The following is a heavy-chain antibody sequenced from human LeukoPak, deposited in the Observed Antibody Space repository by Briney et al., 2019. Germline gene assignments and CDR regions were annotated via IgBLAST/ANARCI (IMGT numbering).Heavy chain of an antibody. CDR3: ARAQDGDIDY. CDR2: IIPIFGTA. D-gene: IGHD5-24*01. Sequence: ASVKVSCKASGGTFSSYAISWVRQAPGQGLEWMGGIIPIFGTANYAQKFQGRVTMTRDTSISTAYMELSRLRSDDTAVYYCARAQDGDIDYWGQGTLVTVSS. CDR1: GGTFSSYA. J-gene: IGHJ4*02. V-gene: IGHV1-69*05.